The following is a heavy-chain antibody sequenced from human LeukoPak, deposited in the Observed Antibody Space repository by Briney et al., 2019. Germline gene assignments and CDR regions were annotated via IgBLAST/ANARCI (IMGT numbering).Heavy chain of an antibody. V-gene: IGHV4-4*07. CDR3: AREPTSGREPTSGRPLDY. Sequence: SETLSLTCTVSGGSISGYFWSWNRQPAGKGLEWIGRIYSSGSNNYNPSLKSRVTMSLDTSKNHLFLNLSSVTAADTAVYYCAREPTSGREPTSGRPLDYWGQGTLVTVSS. CDR1: GGSISGYF. CDR2: IYSSGSN. J-gene: IGHJ4*02. D-gene: IGHD5-12*01.